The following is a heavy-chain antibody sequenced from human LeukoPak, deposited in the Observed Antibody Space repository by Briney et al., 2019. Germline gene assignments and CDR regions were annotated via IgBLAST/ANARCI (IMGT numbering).Heavy chain of an antibody. CDR1: GGSISSYY. CDR3: ARASVFINYYDSSGYYHDAFDI. D-gene: IGHD3-22*01. V-gene: IGHV4-59*08. J-gene: IGHJ3*02. CDR2: IYYSGST. Sequence: SETLSFNCTGSGGSISSYYWSWIRQPPGMGLEWIGYIYYSGSTNYNPSLKSRVTISVDTSKNQFSLKLSFVTAAAAAVYYCARASVFINYYDSSGYYHDAFDIWGQGTMVTVSS.